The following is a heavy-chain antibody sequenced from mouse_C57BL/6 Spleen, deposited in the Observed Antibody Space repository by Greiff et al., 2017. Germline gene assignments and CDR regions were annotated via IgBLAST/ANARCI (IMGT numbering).Heavy chain of an antibody. CDR3: ARTNYYGSGGNYFDY. J-gene: IGHJ2*01. Sequence: VQLQQSGPGILQSSQTLSLTCSFSGFSLSTSGMGVSWIRQPSGKGLEWLAHIYWDDDKRYNPSLKSRLTISKDTSRNQVFLKITSVDTADTATYYCARTNYYGSGGNYFDYWGQGTTLTVSS. CDR2: IYWDDDK. D-gene: IGHD1-1*01. CDR1: GFSLSTSGMG. V-gene: IGHV8-12*01.